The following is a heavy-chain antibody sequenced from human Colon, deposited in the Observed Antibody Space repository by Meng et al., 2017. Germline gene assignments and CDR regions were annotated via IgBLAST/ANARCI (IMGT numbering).Heavy chain of an antibody. V-gene: IGHV4-31*11. CDR3: ARDPSNRGAFFDP. CDR1: GGSISGDGYY. Sequence: VQLQVLGPGLVKPSQTPSPTCVVSGGSISGDGYYWSWIRQHPGKGLEWIGYVHDSGDTYYKSSLKSRITISIDTSENQFSLKLKSVTAADTAVYYCARDPSNRGAFFDPWGQGTLVTVSS. CDR2: VHDSGDT. J-gene: IGHJ5*02. D-gene: IGHD3-10*01.